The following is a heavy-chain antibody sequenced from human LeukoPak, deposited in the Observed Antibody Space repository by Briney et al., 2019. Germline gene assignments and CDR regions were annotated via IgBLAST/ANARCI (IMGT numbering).Heavy chain of an antibody. D-gene: IGHD2-2*01. CDR2: IGSSSSYT. Sequence: PGGSLRLSCAASGFTFSDYYMSWIRQAPGKGLEWVSYIGSSSSYTNYADSVKGRFTISRDNAKNSLYLQMNSLRAEDTAVYYCARVPYDCSSTSCYPNWFDPWGQGTLVTVSS. CDR1: GFTFSDYY. CDR3: ARVPYDCSSTSCYPNWFDP. V-gene: IGHV3-11*05. J-gene: IGHJ5*02.